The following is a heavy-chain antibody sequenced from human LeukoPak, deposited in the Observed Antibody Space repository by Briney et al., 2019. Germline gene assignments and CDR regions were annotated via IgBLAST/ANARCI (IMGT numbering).Heavy chain of an antibody. V-gene: IGHV4-59*08. Sequence: SETLSLTCTVSGGSISSYYWSWIRQPPGKGLEWIGYIYHSGSTNYNPSLKSRVTISVDTSKNQFSLKLSSVTAADTAVYYCARHMAEDSSGYYFLGYYYYGMDVWGQGTTVTVSS. J-gene: IGHJ6*02. D-gene: IGHD3-22*01. CDR1: GGSISSYY. CDR2: IYHSGST. CDR3: ARHMAEDSSGYYFLGYYYYGMDV.